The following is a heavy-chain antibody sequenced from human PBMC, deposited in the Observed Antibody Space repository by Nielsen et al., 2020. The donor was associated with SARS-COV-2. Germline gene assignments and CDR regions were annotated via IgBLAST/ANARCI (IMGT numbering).Heavy chain of an antibody. Sequence: ASVKVSCKASGYTFTSYDINWVRQATGQGLEWMGWMNHNSGNTGYAKKFQGRVTMTRNTSISTAYMELSSLRAEDTALYYCAKIGRVDFWSGHPFRSHTLDGMDVWGQGTTVTVSS. D-gene: IGHD3-3*01. J-gene: IGHJ6*02. CDR1: GYTFTSYD. V-gene: IGHV1-8*01. CDR3: AKIGRVDFWSGHPFRSHTLDGMDV. CDR2: MNHNSGNT.